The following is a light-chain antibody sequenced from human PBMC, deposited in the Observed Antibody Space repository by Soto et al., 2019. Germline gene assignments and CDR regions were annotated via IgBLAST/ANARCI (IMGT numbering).Light chain of an antibody. V-gene: IGKV3-15*01. Sequence: EIVMTQSPATLSVSPGERATLSCRASQSVSSNVAWYQQIPGQTPRLLIYGASTRATGVPVRFSGSASGTAFTLTISGLQSEDFAVYYCHQYDDGPYTFGQGTKVEI. CDR2: GAS. CDR3: HQYDDGPYT. CDR1: QSVSSN. J-gene: IGKJ2*01.